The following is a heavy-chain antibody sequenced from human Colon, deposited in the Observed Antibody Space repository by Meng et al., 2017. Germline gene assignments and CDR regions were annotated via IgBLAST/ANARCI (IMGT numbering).Heavy chain of an antibody. CDR2: IDENGGMT. J-gene: IGHJ4*02. CDR1: GFTFSNYA. Sequence: EVQLLASGGDFVQPGGSLRLSCAASGFTFSNYALSWVRLAPGRGLEWVSAIDENGGMTFYADSVKGRFTVSRDNPQNTLYLQMNSLRVEDTAVYFCAKGSAPDWDYWGQGTLVTVSS. D-gene: IGHD3-9*01. CDR3: AKGSAPDWDY. V-gene: IGHV3-23*01.